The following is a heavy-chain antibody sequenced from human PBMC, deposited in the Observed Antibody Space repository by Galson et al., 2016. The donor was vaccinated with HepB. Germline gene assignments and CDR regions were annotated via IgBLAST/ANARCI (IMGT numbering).Heavy chain of an antibody. V-gene: IGHV4-39*01. CDR3: ARQLILAGVAANLNWFDP. CDR1: GGSVISDPYS. CDR2: IYYSGNT. D-gene: IGHD6-19*01. J-gene: IGHJ5*02. Sequence: SETLSLTCTVSGGSVISDPYSWGWIRQPPGKGLGWIGNIYYSGNTYYNPSLKSRVSISVDTSKNQFSLRLTSVTAADTAVYYCARQLILAGVAANLNWFDPWGPGTLVTVSS.